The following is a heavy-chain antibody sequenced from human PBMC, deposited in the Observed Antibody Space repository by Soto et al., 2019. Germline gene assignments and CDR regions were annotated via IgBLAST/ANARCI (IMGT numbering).Heavy chain of an antibody. V-gene: IGHV3-9*01. CDR3: ANLPLYGSGFDC. CDR2: ISWNGASI. J-gene: IGHJ4*02. D-gene: IGHD3-10*01. CDR1: GFTFDDYA. Sequence: EVQLVESGGGLVQPGRSLRLSCAASGFTFDDYAIHWVRQAPGRGLEWVAGISWNGASIGYADSVKGRFTISGDNAKNSLHLQMNSLRSEDTALYYCANLPLYGSGFDCWGQGTLVTVSS.